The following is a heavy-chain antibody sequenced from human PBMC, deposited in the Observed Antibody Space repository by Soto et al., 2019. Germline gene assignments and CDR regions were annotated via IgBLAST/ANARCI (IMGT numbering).Heavy chain of an antibody. D-gene: IGHD1-26*01. Sequence: QVQLVESGGGDVQPGRSLRLSCVASGFTLSRFGMHWVRQAPGKGLEWVSVIWNDGRNESYAASVKGRFTISRDNSKNTLYLHMNSLTAEDTALYSCARDQWAGFDMDFWGQGTTVTVSS. CDR1: GFTLSRFG. CDR3: ARDQWAGFDMDF. CDR2: IWNDGRNE. V-gene: IGHV3-33*01. J-gene: IGHJ6*02.